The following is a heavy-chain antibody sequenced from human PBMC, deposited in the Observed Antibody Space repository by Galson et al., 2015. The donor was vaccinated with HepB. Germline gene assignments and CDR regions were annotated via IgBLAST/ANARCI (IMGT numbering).Heavy chain of an antibody. V-gene: IGHV3-64D*06. D-gene: IGHD5-12*01. CDR3: VKDVDIVATIFDY. J-gene: IGHJ4*02. CDR1: GFTFSSYA. Sequence: SLRLSCAASGFTFSSYAMHWVRQAPGKGLEYVSAISSNGGSTYYADSVKGRFTISRDSSKNTLYLQMSSLRAEDTAVYYCVKDVDIVATIFDYWGQGTLVTVSS. CDR2: ISSNGGST.